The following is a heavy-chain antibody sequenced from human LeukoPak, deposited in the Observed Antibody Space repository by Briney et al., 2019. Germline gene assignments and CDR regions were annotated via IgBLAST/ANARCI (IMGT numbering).Heavy chain of an antibody. CDR2: IYYSGST. J-gene: IGHJ5*02. V-gene: IGHV4-59*01. Sequence: SGTLSLACTVSGGSINSYYWSWIRQPPGKGLEWIGYIYYSGSTNYNPSLKSRVTISVDTSKNQFSLKLSSVTAADTAVYYCAREVVFSSDVVIDWFDPWGQGTLVTVSS. D-gene: IGHD6-13*01. CDR1: GGSINSYY. CDR3: AREVVFSSDVVIDWFDP.